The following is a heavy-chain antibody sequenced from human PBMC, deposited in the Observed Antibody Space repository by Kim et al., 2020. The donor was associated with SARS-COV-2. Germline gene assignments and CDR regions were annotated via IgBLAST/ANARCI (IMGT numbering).Heavy chain of an antibody. CDR1: GFSFSSYG. J-gene: IGHJ4*02. V-gene: IGHV3-33*01. Sequence: GGSLRLSCAASGFSFSSYGMHWVRQAPGKGLEWVAVIYYDGSNKYYADSVKGRFIISRDNSKNTLYLQMNSLRAEDTAVYYCARDQGGSYDYWGQGTLVTCSS. D-gene: IGHD1-26*01. CDR2: IYYDGSNK. CDR3: ARDQGGSYDY.